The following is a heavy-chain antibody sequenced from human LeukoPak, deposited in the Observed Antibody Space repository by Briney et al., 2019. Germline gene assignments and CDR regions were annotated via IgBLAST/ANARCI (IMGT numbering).Heavy chain of an antibody. CDR3: ARDVEVVPAAIHYGMDV. J-gene: IGHJ6*02. D-gene: IGHD2-2*01. Sequence: SETLSLTCAVYGGFFSDYFWGWIRQPPGKGLEWIGEINHSGRTYYNPSLKSRVTISVDTSKNQFSLNLSSVTAADTAVYYCARDVEVVPAAIHYGMDVWGQGTTVTVSS. CDR2: INHSGRT. V-gene: IGHV4-34*01. CDR1: GGFFSDYF.